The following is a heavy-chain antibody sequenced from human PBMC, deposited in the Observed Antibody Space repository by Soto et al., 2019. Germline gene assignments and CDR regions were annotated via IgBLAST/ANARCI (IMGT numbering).Heavy chain of an antibody. CDR1: GFTVSSNY. V-gene: IGHV3-53*01. D-gene: IGHD2-2*01. CDR3: SSAAKTRDGYNPMYYFDY. CDR2: IYSGGST. J-gene: IGHJ4*02. Sequence: GGSLRLSCAASGFTVSSNYMSWVRQAPGKGLEWVSVIYSGGSTYYADSVKGRFTISRDNSKNTLYLQMNSLRAEDTAVYYCSSAAKTRDGYNPMYYFDYWGPGTLVTVSS.